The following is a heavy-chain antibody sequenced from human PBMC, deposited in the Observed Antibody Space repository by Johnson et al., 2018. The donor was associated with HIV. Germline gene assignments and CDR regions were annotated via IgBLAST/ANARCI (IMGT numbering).Heavy chain of an antibody. J-gene: IGHJ3*02. V-gene: IGHV3-9*01. CDR1: GFTFDDYA. CDR2: ISCNSGRI. D-gene: IGHD1-26*01. Sequence: VQLVESGGGLVQPGRSLRLSCAASGFTFDDYAMHWVRQAPGKGLEWVSGISCNSGRIGYADSVKGRFTISRDNSKKTLYLQMNSLRAEDTAVYYCARVRRSGTYYVDAFDIWGQGTMVTVSS. CDR3: ARVRRSGTYYVDAFDI.